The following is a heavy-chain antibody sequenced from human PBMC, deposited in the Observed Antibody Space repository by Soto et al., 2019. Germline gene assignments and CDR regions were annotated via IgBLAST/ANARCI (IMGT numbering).Heavy chain of an antibody. CDR2: IYWDDDK. D-gene: IGHD3-9*01. CDR3: AHRPPCCYDILTGFDP. V-gene: IGHV2-5*02. Sequence: QITLKESGPTLVKPTQTLTLTCTFSGFSLSTSGVGVGWIRQPPGKSLEWLALIYWDDDKRYSPSLKSRLTINNDTSKNQVVLTMTNMDPVDTATYYCAHRPPCCYDILTGFDPWGQGTLVTVSS. J-gene: IGHJ5*02. CDR1: GFSLSTSGVG.